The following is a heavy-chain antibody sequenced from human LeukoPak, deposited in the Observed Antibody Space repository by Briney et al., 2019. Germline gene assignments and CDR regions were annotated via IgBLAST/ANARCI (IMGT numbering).Heavy chain of an antibody. D-gene: IGHD3-22*01. CDR1: GFTFSSYA. CDR2: IKQDGSEK. Sequence: GGSLRLSCAASGFTFSSYAMSWVRQAPGKGLEWVANIKQDGSEKYYVDSVKGRFTISRDNAKNTLYLQMNSLRAEDTAVYYCAKQTYYYDSSYPGEFDYWGQGTLVTVSS. J-gene: IGHJ4*02. CDR3: AKQTYYYDSSYPGEFDY. V-gene: IGHV3-7*03.